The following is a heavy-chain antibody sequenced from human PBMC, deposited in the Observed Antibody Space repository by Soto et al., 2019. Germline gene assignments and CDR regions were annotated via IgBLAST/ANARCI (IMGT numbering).Heavy chain of an antibody. CDR3: AKDFGGYCSGGSCYVGMDV. CDR1: GFTFSSYG. V-gene: IGHV3-30*18. J-gene: IGHJ6*02. CDR2: ISYDGSNK. Sequence: QTGGSLRLSCAASGFTFSSYGMHWVRQAPGKGLEWVAVISYDGSNKYYADSVKGRFTISRDNSKNTLYLQMNSLRAEDTAVYYCAKDFGGYCSGGSCYVGMDVWGQGTTVTVSS. D-gene: IGHD2-15*01.